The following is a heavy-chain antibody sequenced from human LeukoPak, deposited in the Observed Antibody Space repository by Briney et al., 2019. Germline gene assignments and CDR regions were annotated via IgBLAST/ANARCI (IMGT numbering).Heavy chain of an antibody. CDR1: GFTVSSNY. Sequence: GSLRLSCAASGFTVSSNYMSWVRQAPGKGLEWVSFIYSGGSTYSADSVKGRFTISRDNSKNTLYLQMNSLRAEDTAVYYCARRYGSGWYDYWGQGTLVTVSS. CDR3: ARRYGSGWYDY. V-gene: IGHV3-53*01. D-gene: IGHD6-19*01. J-gene: IGHJ4*02. CDR2: IYSGGST.